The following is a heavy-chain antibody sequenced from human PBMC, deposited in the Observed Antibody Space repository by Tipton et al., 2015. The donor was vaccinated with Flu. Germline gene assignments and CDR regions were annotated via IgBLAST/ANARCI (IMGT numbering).Heavy chain of an antibody. CDR3: AKDQETTGWYSPYFHYGLDV. CDR1: GFNFNKYV. D-gene: IGHD6-19*01. CDR2: IWYDGSKK. Sequence: SLRLSCAASGFNFNKYVMHWVRRAPGKGLEWVADIWYDGSKKYYRESVRGRFTVSRDNSKNTLYLQMYSLRVEDTAVYYCAKDQETTGWYSPYFHYGLDVWGQGTTVIVSS. J-gene: IGHJ6*02. V-gene: IGHV3-33*03.